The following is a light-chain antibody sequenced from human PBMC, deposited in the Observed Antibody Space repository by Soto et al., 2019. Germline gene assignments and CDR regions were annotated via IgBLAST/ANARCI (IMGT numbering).Light chain of an antibody. V-gene: IGLV1-40*01. CDR2: ANS. CDR3: AAWDDSLRGVV. Sequence: QSVLTQPPSVSGAPGQRVTISCTGSNSNIGAGYDVHWYQQLPGTAPKLLIYANSNRPSGVPDRFSGSKSGTSASLAISGLRSEDEADYHCAAWDDSLRGVVFGGGTKLTVL. CDR1: NSNIGAGYD. J-gene: IGLJ2*01.